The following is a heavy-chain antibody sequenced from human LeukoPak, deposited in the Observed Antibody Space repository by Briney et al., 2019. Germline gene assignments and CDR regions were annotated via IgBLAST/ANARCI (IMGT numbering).Heavy chain of an antibody. CDR1: GFTFSSYS. D-gene: IGHD5-18*01. J-gene: IGHJ6*02. Sequence: PGGSLRLSCAASGFTFSSYSMHWVRQAPGNGLEWVSSISASSSSIYYADSVKGRFTISRDNAKNSLYLQMNSLRADDTAVFYCARITPWIQCRGYAMDVWGQGTTVTVSS. V-gene: IGHV3-21*01. CDR3: ARITPWIQCRGYAMDV. CDR2: ISASSSSI.